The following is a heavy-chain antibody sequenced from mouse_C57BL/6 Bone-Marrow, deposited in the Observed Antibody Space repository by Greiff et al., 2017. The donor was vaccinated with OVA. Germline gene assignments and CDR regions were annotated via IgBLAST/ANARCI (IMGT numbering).Heavy chain of an antibody. D-gene: IGHD2-4*01. Sequence: QVQLQQPGAELVMPGASVKLSCKASGYTFTSYWMHWVKQRPGQGLEWIGEIDPSDSYTNYNQKFKGKSTLTVDKSSSTAYMQLSSLTSEDSAVYYGASQGRTNDYDEGFAYRGQGTLVTVSA. CDR2: IDPSDSYT. CDR3: ASQGRTNDYDEGFAY. J-gene: IGHJ3*01. V-gene: IGHV1-69*01. CDR1: GYTFTSYW.